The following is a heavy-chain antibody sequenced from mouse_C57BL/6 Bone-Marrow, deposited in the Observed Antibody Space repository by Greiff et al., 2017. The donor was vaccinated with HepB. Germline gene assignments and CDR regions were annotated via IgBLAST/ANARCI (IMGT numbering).Heavy chain of an antibody. CDR1: GYTFTSYW. D-gene: IGHD1-1*01. Sequence: VKLQQPGAELVKPGASVKLSCKASGYTFTSYWMHWVKQSPGQGLEWIGMIHPNSGSTNYNEKFESKATLTVDKSSSTAYMQLSSLTSEDAAVYYCARIPRYYYDGGQVDYWGQGTTLTVSS. J-gene: IGHJ2*01. CDR2: IHPNSGST. V-gene: IGHV1-64*01. CDR3: ARIPRYYYDGGQVDY.